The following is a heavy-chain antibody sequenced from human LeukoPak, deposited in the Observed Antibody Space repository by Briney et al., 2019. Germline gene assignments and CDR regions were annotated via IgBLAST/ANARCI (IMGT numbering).Heavy chain of an antibody. CDR2: IKKDGSEK. D-gene: IGHD3-3*01. CDR1: GFTLSSYW. V-gene: IGHV3-7*01. Sequence: GGSLRLSCEASGFTLSSYWMSWVRQAPGKGLEWVANIKKDGSEKYYVVSVKGRFTISRDNAKNSLYLQMNSLRVEDTAVYYCARLLGYDFWSGYYKVYYYNGMDVWDQGTTVTVSS. CDR3: ARLLGYDFWSGYYKVYYYNGMDV. J-gene: IGHJ6*02.